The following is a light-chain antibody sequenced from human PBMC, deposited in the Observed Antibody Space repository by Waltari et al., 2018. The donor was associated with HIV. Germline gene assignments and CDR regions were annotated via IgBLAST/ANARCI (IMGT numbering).Light chain of an antibody. J-gene: IGKJ2*01. CDR1: QTVSENY. V-gene: IGKV3-20*01. CDR3: QQYGSLPRT. CDR2: GAS. Sequence: VLTQSPGTLSFSPGEKVTLSCRASQTVSENYLPGYQHKARQAPRPLIYGASSRATGTPDTFSGSGSGTDFTLTISSLEPADSAVYYCQQYGSLPRTFGQGTKLEIK.